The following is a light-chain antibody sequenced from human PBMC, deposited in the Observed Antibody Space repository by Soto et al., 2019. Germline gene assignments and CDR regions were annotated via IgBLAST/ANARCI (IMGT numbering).Light chain of an antibody. V-gene: IGLV2-14*01. CDR3: SSYTSGSTLV. CDR1: SSDVGGYNY. J-gene: IGLJ1*01. Sequence: QSVLTQPASVSGSPGQSITISCTGTSSDVGGYNYVSWYQQHPGKAPKLMIYDVSNRPSGVSNRFSGSKSGNTSSLTISGLQAEDEADYYCSSYTSGSTLVVGTGTKLTVL. CDR2: DVS.